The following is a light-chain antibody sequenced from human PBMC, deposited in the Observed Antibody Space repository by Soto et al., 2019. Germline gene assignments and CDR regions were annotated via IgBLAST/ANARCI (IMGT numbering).Light chain of an antibody. V-gene: IGKV3-20*01. CDR3: QQYGSSVYT. CDR1: QSSSSNH. Sequence: EIVLTQSPGTLSLSPGKRATLSCRASQSSSSNHLAWYQQKPGQAPRLLIYGASSRATGIPDRFSGSGSGTDFTLTISRLEPEDFAVYYCQQYGSSVYTFGQGTKLEI. J-gene: IGKJ2*01. CDR2: GAS.